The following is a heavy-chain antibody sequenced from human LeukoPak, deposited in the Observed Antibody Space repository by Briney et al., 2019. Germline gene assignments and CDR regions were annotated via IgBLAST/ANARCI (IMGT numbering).Heavy chain of an antibody. CDR3: ATYRQVLLPFES. D-gene: IGHD2-8*02. J-gene: IGHJ4*02. CDR1: GFTFSDYV. V-gene: IGHV3-23*02. CDR2: VTASGDRT. Sequence: GGSLRLSCAASGFTFSDYVMIWVRQAPGKGLEWVSGVTASGDRTFYGDSVRGRFTISRDNSKSTLSLQMNSLRAEDTAIYYCATYRQVLLPFESWGQGTLVTVSS.